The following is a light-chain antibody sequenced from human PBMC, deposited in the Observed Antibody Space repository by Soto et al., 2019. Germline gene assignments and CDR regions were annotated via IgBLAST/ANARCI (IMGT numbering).Light chain of an antibody. Sequence: ELTQPPSVSVAPGQTATITCGGNNIGSKSVPWYQQKPGQAPVLVLYADSDRPSGIPERFSGSNSGNTATLTISRVEAGDEADYYCQVWDRTSDHYVFGTGTKLTVL. CDR1: NIGSKS. V-gene: IGLV3-21*02. CDR2: ADS. J-gene: IGLJ1*01. CDR3: QVWDRTSDHYV.